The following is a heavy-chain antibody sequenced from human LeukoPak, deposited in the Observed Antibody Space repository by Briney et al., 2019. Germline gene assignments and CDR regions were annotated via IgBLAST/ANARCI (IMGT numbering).Heavy chain of an antibody. Sequence: GGSLRLSCAASGFTFSDYAMSWVRQAPGKGLEWVTGISGSGGSTHYADSVKGRFTMSRDNSKNTLYVQMNGLRAEDTAVYYCAKGRIAVAGTTEFWGQGTLVAVSS. CDR2: ISGSGGST. J-gene: IGHJ4*02. D-gene: IGHD6-19*01. CDR3: AKGRIAVAGTTEF. V-gene: IGHV3-23*01. CDR1: GFTFSDYA.